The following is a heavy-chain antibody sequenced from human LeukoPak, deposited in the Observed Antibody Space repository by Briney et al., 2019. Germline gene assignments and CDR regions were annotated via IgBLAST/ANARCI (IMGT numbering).Heavy chain of an antibody. CDR3: ASRDYYGSGSYQY. D-gene: IGHD3-10*01. J-gene: IGHJ4*02. CDR1: GGSFSGYY. V-gene: IGHV4-30-4*08. CDR2: IYYSGRT. Sequence: SETLSLTCAVYGGSFSGYYWSWIRQPPGKGLEWIGYIYYSGRTYYNPSLKSRVTISVDTSKNHFSLKLTSVTAADTAVYYCASRDYYGSGSYQYWGQGTLVTVSS.